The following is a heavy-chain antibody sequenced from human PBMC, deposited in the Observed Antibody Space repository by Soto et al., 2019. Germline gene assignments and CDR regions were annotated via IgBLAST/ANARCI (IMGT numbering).Heavy chain of an antibody. CDR1: GYSVTTYW. D-gene: IGHD3-3*02. Sequence: GESLKISCKGSGYSVTTYWCSWVRQMPGKGLEWMGRIDPSDSYTNYSPSFQGHVTISIDKSFSTAYLQWSSLKASDTAMYYCARHESMSTFPAYWGQGTQVTVSS. J-gene: IGHJ4*02. CDR3: ARHESMSTFPAY. CDR2: IDPSDSYT. V-gene: IGHV5-10-1*01.